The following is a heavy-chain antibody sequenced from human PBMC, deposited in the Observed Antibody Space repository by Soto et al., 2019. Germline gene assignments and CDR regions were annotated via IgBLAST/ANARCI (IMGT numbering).Heavy chain of an antibody. V-gene: IGHV1-8*01. Sequence: QVQLVQSGAEVKKPGASVKVSCKASGYTFTSYDINWVRQATGQGLEWMGWMNPNSGNTGYAQKFQGRVTMTRNTSISTAYMQLRSLRSEDTAVYYCARDTNRYYDFLTGYPGRSGMDVWRQGTTVTVSS. J-gene: IGHJ6*02. CDR3: ARDTNRYYDFLTGYPGRSGMDV. CDR1: GYTFTSYD. CDR2: MNPNSGNT. D-gene: IGHD3-9*01.